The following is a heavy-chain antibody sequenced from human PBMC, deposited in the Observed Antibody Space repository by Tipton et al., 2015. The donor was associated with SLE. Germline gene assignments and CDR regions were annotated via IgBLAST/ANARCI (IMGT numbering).Heavy chain of an antibody. J-gene: IGHJ4*02. CDR2: VTNSGGTT. Sequence: LRLSCAASGFTFSSYGMHWVRQAPGKGLEWVSGVTNSGGTTWYADSVKGRLTISRDNSKNTLYLQMNNLRPEDTAVYYCARDAYGDSTVLLDYWGQGTLVTVAS. V-gene: IGHV3-23*01. CDR3: ARDAYGDSTVLLDY. CDR1: GFTFSSYG. D-gene: IGHD4-17*01.